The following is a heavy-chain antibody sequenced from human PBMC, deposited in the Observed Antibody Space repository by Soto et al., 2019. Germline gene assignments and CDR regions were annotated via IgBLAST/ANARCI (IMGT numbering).Heavy chain of an antibody. V-gene: IGHV3-74*01. CDR1: GFILITFW. CDR3: ARDFQY. Sequence: EVQLVESGGGLVQPGGSLGLSFEASGFILITFWLHWFRQAPGKGLVWVSRINSDGSSTYYADSVRGRVTISRDNAKNTLYLQLNSLRPEDTAVYYCARDFQYWGQGTLVTVSS. CDR2: INSDGSST. J-gene: IGHJ4*02.